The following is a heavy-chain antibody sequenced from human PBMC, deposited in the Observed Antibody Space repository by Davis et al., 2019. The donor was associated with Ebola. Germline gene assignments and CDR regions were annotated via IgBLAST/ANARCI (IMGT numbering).Heavy chain of an antibody. D-gene: IGHD6-19*01. CDR1: GYDFTSSW. CDR2: IFPRYSDT. CDR3: ARGEDNFGWSNGWWFDS. Sequence: GESLKISCKGSGYDFTSSWIAWVRLMPGKGLEWVGIIFPRYSDTRYSPSFQGQVTISVDKSISTAYLQWGSLKASDNAVYYCARGEDNFGWSNGWWFDSWGQGTRVTVSS. V-gene: IGHV5-51*01. J-gene: IGHJ5*01.